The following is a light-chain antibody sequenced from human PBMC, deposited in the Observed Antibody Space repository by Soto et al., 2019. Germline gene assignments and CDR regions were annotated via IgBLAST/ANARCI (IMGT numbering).Light chain of an antibody. CDR3: SSYTSSSTYV. V-gene: IGLV2-14*01. CDR2: DVS. Sequence: QSALTHPASGSGSPGHPITFSGPGTSRDVGGYNYVSWYQQHPGKAPKLMIYDVSNRPSGVSNRFSGSKSGNTASLTISGLQAEDEADYYCSSYTSSSTYVFGTGTKLTVL. J-gene: IGLJ1*01. CDR1: SRDVGGYNY.